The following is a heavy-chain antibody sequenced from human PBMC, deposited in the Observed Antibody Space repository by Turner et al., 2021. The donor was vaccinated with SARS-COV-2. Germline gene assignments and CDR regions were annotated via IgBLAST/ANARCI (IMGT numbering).Heavy chain of an antibody. V-gene: IGHV3-30-3*01. CDR2: ISYDGSNK. Sequence: QVQLVESGGGVVQPGRSLRLSCAASGFTFSSHAMHWVRQAPCKGLEWVAVISYDGSNKYYADSVKGRFTISRDNSKNTLYLQRNSLRAEDTAVYYCARDRGVVVPAAIVNYYYYGMDVWGQGTTVTVSS. CDR1: GFTFSSHA. J-gene: IGHJ6*02. CDR3: ARDRGVVVPAAIVNYYYYGMDV. D-gene: IGHD2-2*01.